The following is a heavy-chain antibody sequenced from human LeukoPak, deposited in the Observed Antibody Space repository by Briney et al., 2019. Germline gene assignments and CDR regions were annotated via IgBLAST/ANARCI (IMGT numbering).Heavy chain of an antibody. D-gene: IGHD6-13*01. J-gene: IGHJ3*02. V-gene: IGHV3-23*01. CDR3: AKSTGAAAPRRAFDI. Sequence: GGSLRLSCAASEFTFSSYAMSWVRQAPGKGLEWVSAISGSGGSTYYADSVKGRFTISRDNSKNTLFLQMISLRAEDTALYYCAKSTGAAAPRRAFDIWGQGTMVTVSS. CDR1: EFTFSSYA. CDR2: ISGSGGST.